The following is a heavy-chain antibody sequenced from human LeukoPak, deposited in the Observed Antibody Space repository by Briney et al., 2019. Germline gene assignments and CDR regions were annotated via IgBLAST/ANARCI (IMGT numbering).Heavy chain of an antibody. D-gene: IGHD3-3*01. J-gene: IGHJ6*03. Sequence: SETLSLTCTVSGGSISSYYWSWIRQPPGKGLEWIGYIYYSGSTNYNPSLKSRVTISVDTSKNQFSLKLSSVTAADTAVYYCARDSAQNYDFWSGYYYYYIDVWGKGTTVTVSS. CDR3: ARDSAQNYDFWSGYYYYYIDV. CDR2: IYYSGST. CDR1: GGSISSYY. V-gene: IGHV4-59*12.